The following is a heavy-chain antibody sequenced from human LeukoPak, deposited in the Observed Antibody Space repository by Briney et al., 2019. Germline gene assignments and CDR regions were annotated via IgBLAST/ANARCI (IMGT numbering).Heavy chain of an antibody. CDR1: GGSFSGYF. J-gene: IGHJ4*02. CDR3: ARGRRPPVCSRGSCQWVLGYYFDY. D-gene: IGHD2-15*01. V-gene: IGHV4-34*01. CDR2: INHSGST. Sequence: SETLSLTCAVYGGSFSGYFWSWIRQPPGKGLEWIGEINHSGSTNYSPPLKSRVTISVDTSKNHFSLRLSSVTAADTAVYFCARGRRPPVCSRGSCQWVLGYYFDYWGPGTLVTVSS.